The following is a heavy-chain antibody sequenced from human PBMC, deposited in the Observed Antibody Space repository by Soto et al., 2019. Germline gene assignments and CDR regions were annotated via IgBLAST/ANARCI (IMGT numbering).Heavy chain of an antibody. Sequence: PSQTLSLTCAISGDSVSSNSAAWNWIRQSPSRGLEWLGRTYYRSKWYSDYAVSVKSRITINPDTSKNQFSLQLNSVTPEDTAVYYCARDPNYYDSSGYHWFDPWGQGTLVTVSS. J-gene: IGHJ5*02. CDR1: GDSVSSNSAA. CDR3: ARDPNYYDSSGYHWFDP. D-gene: IGHD3-22*01. V-gene: IGHV6-1*01. CDR2: TYYRSKWYS.